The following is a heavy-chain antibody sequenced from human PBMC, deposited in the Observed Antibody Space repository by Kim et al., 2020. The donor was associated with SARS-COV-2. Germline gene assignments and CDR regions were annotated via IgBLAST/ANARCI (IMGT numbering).Heavy chain of an antibody. CDR1: GGSISSGGYY. CDR2: IYYSGST. D-gene: IGHD2-15*01. Sequence: SETLSLTCTVSGGSISSGGYYWSWIRQHPGKGLEWIGYIYYSGSTYYNPSLKSRVTISVDTSKNQFSLKLSSVTAADTAVYYCARDWETKGYCSGGSCYHDAFDIWGQGTMVTVSS. V-gene: IGHV4-31*03. J-gene: IGHJ3*02. CDR3: ARDWETKGYCSGGSCYHDAFDI.